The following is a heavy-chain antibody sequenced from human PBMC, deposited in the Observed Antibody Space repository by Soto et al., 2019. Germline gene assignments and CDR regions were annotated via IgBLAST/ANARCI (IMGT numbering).Heavy chain of an antibody. CDR1: GFTFSSYA. V-gene: IGHV3-23*01. CDR3: AKDTLGYCTNGVCYTGVFDY. J-gene: IGHJ4*02. CDR2: ISGSGGST. D-gene: IGHD2-8*01. Sequence: GGSLRLSCAASGFTFSSYAMSWVRQAPGKGLEWVSAISGSGGSTYYADSVKGRFTISRDNSKNTLYLQMNSLRAEDTAVYYCAKDTLGYCTNGVCYTGVFDYWGQGTLVTVSS.